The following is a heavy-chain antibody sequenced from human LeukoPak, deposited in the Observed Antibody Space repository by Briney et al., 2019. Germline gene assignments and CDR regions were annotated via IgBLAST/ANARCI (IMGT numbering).Heavy chain of an antibody. CDR2: INPNSGGT. D-gene: IGHD3-3*01. V-gene: IGHV1-2*06. CDR1: RYTFARYY. CDR3: ARGLRFLEWLLTV. Sequence: ASVKVSCKASRYTFARYYMHWVRQAPGQGREWMGRINPNSGGTNYAQKFQGRVTMTSDTYISTAYMELSRLRSDDTAVYYCARGLRFLEWLLTVWGQGTLVTVSS. J-gene: IGHJ4*02.